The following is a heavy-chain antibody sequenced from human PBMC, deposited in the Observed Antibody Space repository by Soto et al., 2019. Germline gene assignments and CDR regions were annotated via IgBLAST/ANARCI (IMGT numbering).Heavy chain of an antibody. CDR3: ASPGSSGYYTDAFDI. CDR2: IYPGDSDT. Sequence: GESLKISCESSGYSFSQHWIAWVRRMPGKGLEWMGIIYPGDSDTRYSPSFQGRFTISRDNSKNTLYLQMNSLRAEDTAVYYCASPGSSGYYTDAFDIWGQGTMVTVSS. D-gene: IGHD3-22*01. J-gene: IGHJ3*02. CDR1: GYSFSQHW. V-gene: IGHV5-51*01.